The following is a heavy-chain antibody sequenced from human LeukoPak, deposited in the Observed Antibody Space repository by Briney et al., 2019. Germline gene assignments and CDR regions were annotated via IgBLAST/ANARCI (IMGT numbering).Heavy chain of an antibody. CDR2: ISAYNGNT. D-gene: IGHD5-18*01. V-gene: IGHV1-18*01. J-gene: IGHJ4*02. CDR1: GYTFTSYG. CDR3: ARDSWWLGLDTAMVEFDY. Sequence: ASVNVSCKASGYTFTSYGISWVRQAPGQGLEWMGWISAYNGNTNYAQKLQGRVTMTTDTSTSTAYMELRSLRSDDTAVYYCARDSWWLGLDTAMVEFDYWGQGTLVTVSS.